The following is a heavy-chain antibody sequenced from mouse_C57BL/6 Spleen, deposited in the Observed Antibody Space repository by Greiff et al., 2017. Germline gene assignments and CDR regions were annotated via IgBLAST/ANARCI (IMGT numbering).Heavy chain of an antibody. Sequence: VQLQQSGAELMKPGASVKLSCKATGYTFTGYWIEWVKQRPGHGLEWIGEILPGSGSTNDNEKFKGKATFTADTSSNTAYMQLSSLTTEYSAIYYCARERRYDYDDWYFDVWGTGTTVTVSS. CDR1: GYTFTGYW. CDR2: ILPGSGST. CDR3: ARERRYDYDDWYFDV. V-gene: IGHV1-9*01. J-gene: IGHJ1*03. D-gene: IGHD2-4*01.